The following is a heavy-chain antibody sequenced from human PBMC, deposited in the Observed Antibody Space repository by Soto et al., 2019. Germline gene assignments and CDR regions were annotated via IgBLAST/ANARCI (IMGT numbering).Heavy chain of an antibody. D-gene: IGHD3-10*01. CDR3: AREAEVLWFGEFPGYMDV. CDR1: GYSFTIYD. J-gene: IGHJ6*03. V-gene: IGHV1-8*01. Sequence: ALVKVSCKASGYSFTIYDSNWGRQDTGQGLEWMGWMNPNSGNTGYAQKFQGRVTMTRNTSISTAYMELSSLRSEDTAVYYCAREAEVLWFGEFPGYMDVWGKGTTVTVSS. CDR2: MNPNSGNT.